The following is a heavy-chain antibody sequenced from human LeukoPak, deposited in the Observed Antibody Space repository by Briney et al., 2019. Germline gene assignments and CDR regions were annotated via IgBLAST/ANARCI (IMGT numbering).Heavy chain of an antibody. J-gene: IGHJ4*02. Sequence: PGGSLRLSCAASGFSFSTYGMHWVRQAPGKGLEWVALIWNAGTNTYYADPVKGRFTISRDDSKNRLYLQMNSLRAEDTAVCYCAGDTPPGGDYYFDYWGQGTLVIVSS. CDR1: GFSFSTYG. V-gene: IGHV3-33*01. D-gene: IGHD3-16*01. CDR3: AGDTPPGGDYYFDY. CDR2: IWNAGTNT.